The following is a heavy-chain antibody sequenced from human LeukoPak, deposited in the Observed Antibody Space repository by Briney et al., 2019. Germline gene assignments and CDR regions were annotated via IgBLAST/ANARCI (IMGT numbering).Heavy chain of an antibody. V-gene: IGHV3-23*01. CDR3: AKGGASSGGYDC. J-gene: IGHJ4*02. Sequence: GGSLRLSCAASGFTFRSYAMTWVRQAPGKGLEWVSGISASGGTYYADSVKGRFTLSRDNSKNTLHLQMNSLRAEDTAIYYCAKGGASSGGYDCWGQGTLVTVSS. D-gene: IGHD2-15*01. CDR2: ISASGGT. CDR1: GFTFRSYA.